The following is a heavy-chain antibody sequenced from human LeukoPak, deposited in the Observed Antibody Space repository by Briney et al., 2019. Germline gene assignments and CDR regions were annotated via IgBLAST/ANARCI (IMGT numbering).Heavy chain of an antibody. J-gene: IGHJ4*02. CDR1: GYTFTSYG. CDR2: IIPIFGTA. D-gene: IGHD3-22*01. CDR3: ARVSYDSSGYYHDPY. Sequence: SVKVSCKASGYTFTSYGISWVRQAPGQGLEWMRGIIPIFGTANYAQKFQGRVTITADESTSTAYMELSSLRSDDTAVYYCARVSYDSSGYYHDPYWGQGTLVIVSS. V-gene: IGHV1-69*13.